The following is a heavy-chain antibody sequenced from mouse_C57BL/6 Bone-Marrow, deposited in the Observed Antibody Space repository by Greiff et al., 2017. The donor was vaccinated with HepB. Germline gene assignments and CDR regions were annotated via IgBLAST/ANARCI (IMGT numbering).Heavy chain of an antibody. J-gene: IGHJ4*01. CDR2: IYPGDGDT. CDR3: ARCGYYAMDY. V-gene: IGHV1-80*01. CDR1: GYAFSSYW. Sequence: VQVVESGAELVKPGASVKISCKASGYAFSSYWMNWVKQRPGKGLEWIGQIYPGDGDTNYNGKFKGKATLTADKSSSTAYMQLSSLTSEDSAVYFCARCGYYAMDYWGQGTSVTVSS.